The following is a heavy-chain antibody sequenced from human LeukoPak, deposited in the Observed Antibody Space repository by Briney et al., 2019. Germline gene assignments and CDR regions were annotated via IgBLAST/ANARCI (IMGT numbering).Heavy chain of an antibody. CDR3: ARDPVGAIGYGMDV. V-gene: IGHV3-53*01. D-gene: IGHD1-26*01. Sequence: PGGSLRLSCAASGFTFSSYSMNWVRQAPGKGLEWVSVIYSGGSTCYADSVKGRFTISRDNSENTVSLQMNSLRAEDTAVYYCARDPVGAIGYGMDVWGQGTTVTVSS. CDR2: IYSGGST. CDR1: GFTFSSYS. J-gene: IGHJ6*02.